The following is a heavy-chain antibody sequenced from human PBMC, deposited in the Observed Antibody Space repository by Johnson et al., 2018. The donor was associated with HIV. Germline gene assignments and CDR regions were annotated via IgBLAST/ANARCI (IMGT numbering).Heavy chain of an antibody. J-gene: IGHJ3*02. D-gene: IGHD5-12*01. CDR1: GFTVTSDY. CDR3: ARDKVDDAFDI. CDR2: IYSGGST. V-gene: IGHV3-66*02. Sequence: VQLVESGGGLVQPVGSLRLSCAASGFTVTSDYMSWVRQAPGKGLEWVSIIYSGGSTYYADSVKGRFTISRDNSKNTLYLQMNSLRAEDTAVYYCARDKVDDAFDIWGQGTMVTVSS.